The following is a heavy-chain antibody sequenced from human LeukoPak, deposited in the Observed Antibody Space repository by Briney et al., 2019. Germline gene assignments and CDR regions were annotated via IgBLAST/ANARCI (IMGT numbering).Heavy chain of an antibody. J-gene: IGHJ5*02. CDR1: GFTVSSND. CDR2: IYSGGST. V-gene: IGHV3-53*01. D-gene: IGHD3-10*01. CDR3: AKGYYGSGTYGWFDP. Sequence: PGGSLRLSCAASGFTVSSNDMSWVRQAPGKGLECISVIYSGGSTDYADSVKGRLTISRDNSKNTLYLQMNSLRAEDTAVYYCAKGYYGSGTYGWFDPWGQGTLVTVSS.